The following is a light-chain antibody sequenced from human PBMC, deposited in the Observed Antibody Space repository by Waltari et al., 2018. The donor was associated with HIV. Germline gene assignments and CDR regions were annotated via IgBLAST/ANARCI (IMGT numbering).Light chain of an antibody. CDR2: YAS. Sequence: EIVLTQSPDFQSVTPKEKVTFTCRASEHVGTSLHWYRKKPDQSPELLIKYASQSVSGVPSRISGRGSGTDFSLTINGLEAEDGATYFCHQSSNLPFTFGPGTKVDVK. CDR3: HQSSNLPFT. CDR1: EHVGTS. J-gene: IGKJ3*01. V-gene: IGKV6-21*01.